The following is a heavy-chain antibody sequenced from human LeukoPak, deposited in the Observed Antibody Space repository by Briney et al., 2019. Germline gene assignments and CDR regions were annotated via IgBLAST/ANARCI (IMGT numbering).Heavy chain of an antibody. CDR3: ARDKSGYTYGYPSYYFDY. CDR2: INPNSGGT. D-gene: IGHD5-18*01. J-gene: IGHJ4*02. Sequence: ASVKVSCKASGYIFTGYYMHWVRQAPGQGLEWMGWINPNSGGTNYAQKFQGRVTMTRDTSISTAYMELSRLRSDDTAVYYCARDKSGYTYGYPSYYFDYWGQGTLVTVSS. V-gene: IGHV1-2*02. CDR1: GYIFTGYY.